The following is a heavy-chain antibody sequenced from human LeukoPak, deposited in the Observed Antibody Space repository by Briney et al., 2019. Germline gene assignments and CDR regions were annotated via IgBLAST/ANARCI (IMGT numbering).Heavy chain of an antibody. Sequence: ASVKVSCKASGGTFSSYAISWVRQAPGQGLEWMGWINPNSGGTNYAQKFQGRVTMTRDTSISTAYMGLSRLRSDDTAVYYCARDLQPYTVTTYYFDYWGQGTLVTVSS. V-gene: IGHV1-2*02. CDR1: GGTFSSYA. D-gene: IGHD4-17*01. J-gene: IGHJ4*02. CDR2: INPNSGGT. CDR3: ARDLQPYTVTTYYFDY.